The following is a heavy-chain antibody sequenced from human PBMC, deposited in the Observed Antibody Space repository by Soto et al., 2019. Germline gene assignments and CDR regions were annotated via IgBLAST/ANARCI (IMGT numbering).Heavy chain of an antibody. CDR2: IKSKTNGGAT. D-gene: IGHD2-8*02. CDR1: GFSFSNVK. V-gene: IGHV3-15*01. J-gene: IGHJ4*02. CDR3: TTDGGSGGTDSQYFDY. Sequence: WGTLRLSCAASGFSFSNVKMSLVRHAPGTGLEWVARIKSKTNGGATDYATPVKGRFTISRDDSKNTLYLQMNSLQTEDTAMYYCTTDGGSGGTDSQYFDYWGQGALVTVPQ.